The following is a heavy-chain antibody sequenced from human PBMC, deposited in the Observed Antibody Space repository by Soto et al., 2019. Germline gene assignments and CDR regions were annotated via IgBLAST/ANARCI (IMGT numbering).Heavy chain of an antibody. CDR3: AREDIAGYNQSPSFAS. J-gene: IGHJ4*02. Sequence: QVQLVESGGGVVQPGRSLRLSCAASGFTFSSYAMHWVRQAPGKGLEWVAVISYDGSNKYYADSVKGRITISRDNSKNTLYLQMNSPRAEDTAVYYCAREDIAGYNQSPSFASWGQGTLVTVSS. CDR2: ISYDGSNK. V-gene: IGHV3-30-3*01. D-gene: IGHD5-12*01. CDR1: GFTFSSYA.